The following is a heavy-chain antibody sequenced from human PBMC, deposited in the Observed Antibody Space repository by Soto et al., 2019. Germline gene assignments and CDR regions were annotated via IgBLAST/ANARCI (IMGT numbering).Heavy chain of an antibody. J-gene: IGHJ4*02. Sequence: QVQLVQSGAEVRQPGASVKVSCKTSGSTFTDLDINWVRQATGQGLEWMGWMHPTSGDTGYAQNFQGRVTMTRDISISTAYMELNSLRYEDTAFYYCARGVTAGVDHWGQGTLVTVSS. V-gene: IGHV1-8*01. CDR1: GSTFTDLD. CDR3: ARGVTAGVDH. D-gene: IGHD2-21*02. CDR2: MHPTSGDT.